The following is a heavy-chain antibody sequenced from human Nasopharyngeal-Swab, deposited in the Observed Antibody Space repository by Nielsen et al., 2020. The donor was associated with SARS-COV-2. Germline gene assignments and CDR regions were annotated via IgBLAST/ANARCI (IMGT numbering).Heavy chain of an antibody. CDR3: ARGRRVVRGVIITNYYYYYYMDV. V-gene: IGHV4-34*01. Sequence: RQAPGKGLEWIGETNHSGNTNYNPSLKSRVTISVDTSKNQFSLKLSSVTAADTAVYYCARGRRVVRGVIITNYYYYYYMDVWGKGTTVTVSS. J-gene: IGHJ6*03. CDR2: TNHSGNT. D-gene: IGHD3-10*01.